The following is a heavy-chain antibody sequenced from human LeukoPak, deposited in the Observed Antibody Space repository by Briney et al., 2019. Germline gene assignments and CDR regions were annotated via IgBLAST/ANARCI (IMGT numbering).Heavy chain of an antibody. Sequence: SETLSLTCTVSGGSISSYYWSWIRQPPGKGLEWIGYIYYSGSTNYNPSLKSRVTISVDTSKNQFSLKLSSVTAADTAVYYCASWSASSSWGQAYYYYGMDVWGQGTTVTVSS. D-gene: IGHD6-13*01. CDR1: GGSISSYY. CDR3: ASWSASSSWGQAYYYYGMDV. V-gene: IGHV4-59*01. CDR2: IYYSGST. J-gene: IGHJ6*02.